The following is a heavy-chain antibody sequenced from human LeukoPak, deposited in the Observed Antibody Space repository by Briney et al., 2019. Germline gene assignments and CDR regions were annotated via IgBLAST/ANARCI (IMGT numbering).Heavy chain of an antibody. D-gene: IGHD6-19*01. J-gene: IGHJ4*02. V-gene: IGHV1-2*06. CDR3: ARVSSGWHGFNY. CDR1: GYTFTDYH. CDR2: INPNSGDT. Sequence: ASVKVSCKASGYTFTDYHIHWVRQAPGQGHEWMGRINPNSGDTNYAQMFQGRVTMTRDTSIRTAYMEVSRLRSDDTAVYYCARVSSGWHGFNYWGQGTLVTVSS.